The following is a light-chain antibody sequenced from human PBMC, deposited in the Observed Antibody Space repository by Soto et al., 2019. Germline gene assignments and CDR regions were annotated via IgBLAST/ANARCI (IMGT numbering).Light chain of an antibody. CDR1: QSVSSAY. Sequence: EIVLTQSPGTLSLSPGERATLSCRASQSVSSAYLAWYQQKPGQAPRLLIYDVSSRATGIPDRFSGSGSGTDFTLTVSRLEPEDFAVYYCQQYGSSTETFGQGTKVDIX. V-gene: IGKV3-20*01. CDR2: DVS. J-gene: IGKJ1*01. CDR3: QQYGSSTET.